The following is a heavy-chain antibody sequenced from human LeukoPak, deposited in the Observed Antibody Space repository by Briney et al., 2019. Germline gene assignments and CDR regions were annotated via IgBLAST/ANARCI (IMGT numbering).Heavy chain of an antibody. D-gene: IGHD1-26*01. CDR1: GGSISSYY. V-gene: IGHV4-59*08. Sequence: AETLSLTCTVSGGSISSYYWSWIRQTPGKGLEWFGYIYCSGSNNYNPAHESRVTISVDTSKNQFSLKLSSVTAADAAVYFCARNGASGSYLYYFDYWGQGTLVTVSS. J-gene: IGHJ4*02. CDR2: IYCSGSN. CDR3: ARNGASGSYLYYFDY.